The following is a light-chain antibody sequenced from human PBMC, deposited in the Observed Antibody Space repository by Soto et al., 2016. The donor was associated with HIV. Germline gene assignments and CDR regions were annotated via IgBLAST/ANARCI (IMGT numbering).Light chain of an antibody. Sequence: DIQMTQSPSSLSASVGDRVTITCRASQGIRNSLAWFQQKPGKAPKSLIFGTSNLQTGAPSRFSGSGSATDFTLTITSLQPKDFGTYYCQQYVTYPYTFGQGTKLEIK. V-gene: IGKV1-16*01. CDR1: QGIRNS. CDR3: QQYVTYPYT. CDR2: GTS. J-gene: IGKJ2*01.